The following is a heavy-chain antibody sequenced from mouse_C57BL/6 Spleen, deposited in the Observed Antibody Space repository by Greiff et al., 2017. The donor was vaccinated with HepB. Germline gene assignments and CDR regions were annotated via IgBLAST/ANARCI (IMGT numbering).Heavy chain of an antibody. CDR1: GYTFTSYW. J-gene: IGHJ4*01. CDR3: ARKRNYYGSSYPYYAMDY. Sequence: VQLQQPGTELVKPGASVKLSCKASGYTFTSYWMHWVKQRPGQGLEWIGNINPSNGGTNYNEKFKSKATLTVDKSSSTAYMQLSSLTSEDSAVYYCARKRNYYGSSYPYYAMDYWGQGTSVTVSS. V-gene: IGHV1-53*01. CDR2: INPSNGGT. D-gene: IGHD1-1*01.